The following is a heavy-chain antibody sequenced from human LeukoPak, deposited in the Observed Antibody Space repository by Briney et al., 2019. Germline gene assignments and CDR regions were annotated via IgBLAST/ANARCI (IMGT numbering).Heavy chain of an antibody. D-gene: IGHD6-13*01. V-gene: IGHV4-39*07. J-gene: IGHJ6*03. CDR1: GGSISSSSYY. CDR2: IYYSGST. CDR3: ARVAAAWYSHYYYYYMDV. Sequence: SETLSLTCTVSGGSISSSSYYWGWIRQPPGKGLEWIGSIYYSGSTNYNPSLKSRVTISVDTSKNQFSLKLSSVTAADTAVYYCARVAAAWYSHYYYYYMDVWGKGTTVTVSS.